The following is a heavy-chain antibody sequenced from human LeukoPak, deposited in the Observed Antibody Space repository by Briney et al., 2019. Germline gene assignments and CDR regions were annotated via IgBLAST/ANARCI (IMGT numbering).Heavy chain of an antibody. CDR3: ARDSNPYNWNGAWAFDI. Sequence: SVKVSCKASGGTFSSYAVSWVRQAPGQGLEWMGRIIPIFGTANYAQKFQGRVTITTDESTSTAYMELSSLRSEDTAVYYCARDSNPYNWNGAWAFDIWGQGTMVTVSS. CDR2: IIPIFGTA. V-gene: IGHV1-69*05. J-gene: IGHJ3*02. CDR1: GGTFSSYA. D-gene: IGHD1-20*01.